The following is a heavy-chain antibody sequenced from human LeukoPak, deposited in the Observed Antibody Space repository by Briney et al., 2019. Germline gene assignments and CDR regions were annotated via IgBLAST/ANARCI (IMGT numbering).Heavy chain of an antibody. J-gene: IGHJ5*02. CDR3: ARDPAT. V-gene: IGHV4-30-2*01. CDR2: IYHSGST. Sequence: PSETLSLTCAVSGGSISSGGYSWSWIRQPPGKGLEWIGCIYHSGSTYYNPSLKSRVTISVDRSKNQFSLKLSSVTAADTAVYYCARDPATWGQGTLVTVSS. CDR1: GGSISSGGYS.